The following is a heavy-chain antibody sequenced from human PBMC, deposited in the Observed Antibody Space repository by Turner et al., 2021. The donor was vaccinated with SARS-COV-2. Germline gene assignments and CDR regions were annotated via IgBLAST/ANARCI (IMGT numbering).Heavy chain of an antibody. J-gene: IGHJ6*02. D-gene: IGHD5-12*01. CDR1: GFTFISYG. V-gene: IGHV3-30*18. CDR3: AKVSPNRGLRPYYYYYGMDV. Sequence: QVQLVESGGGVVQPGRSLRRACAAYGFTFISYGMHWVRQAPGKGLEWVAVITYDGSNKYYADSVKGRFTISRDNSKNTLYLQMNSLRAEDTAVYYCAKVSPNRGLRPYYYYYGMDVWGQGTTVTVSS. CDR2: ITYDGSNK.